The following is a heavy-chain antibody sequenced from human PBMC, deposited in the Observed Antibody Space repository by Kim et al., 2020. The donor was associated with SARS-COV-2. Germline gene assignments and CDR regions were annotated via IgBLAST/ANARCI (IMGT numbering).Heavy chain of an antibody. V-gene: IGHV3-74*01. CDR3: ARGPQSGGYWRGDF. Sequence: GGSLRLSCVASGFTFRNYWMHWVRQAPEKGLVWVSQIDTDGTGISYADSVKGRFTISRDNAENTLYLQMNSLRAEDTAVYYCARGPQSGGYWRGDFWGQGILVTVSS. CDR2: IDTDGTGI. D-gene: IGHD5-12*01. CDR1: GFTFRNYW. J-gene: IGHJ4*02.